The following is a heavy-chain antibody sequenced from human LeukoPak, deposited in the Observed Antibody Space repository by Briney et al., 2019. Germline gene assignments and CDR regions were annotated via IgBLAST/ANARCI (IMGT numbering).Heavy chain of an antibody. V-gene: IGHV4-34*01. CDR2: INHSGST. CDR1: GGSFGGYY. J-gene: IGHJ6*03. Sequence: SETLSLTCAVYGGSFGGYYWSWIRQPPGKELEWIGEINHSGSTNYNPSLKSRVTISGDTSKNQFSLKLSSVTAADTAVYFCARVGYSYVINDWSRTSLGAYATKHYYHMDVWGKGTTVTVSS. CDR3: ARVGYSYVINDWSRTSLGAYATKHYYHMDV. D-gene: IGHD5-18*01.